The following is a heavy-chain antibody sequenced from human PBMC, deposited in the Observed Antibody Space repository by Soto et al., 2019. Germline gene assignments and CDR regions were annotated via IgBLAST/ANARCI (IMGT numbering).Heavy chain of an antibody. CDR1: GFTFSNYW. Sequence: EVQLVESGGGLVQPGGSLRLSCAASGFTFSNYWMYWVRQAPGKGLEWVSRTNSDGSVSSYADSVKGRLTISRDNVKNTLYLQMDSLRAEDTAVYYCARGDCVGGTCYSLAGSFYYYMDVWGQGTTVTVFS. J-gene: IGHJ6*03. D-gene: IGHD2-15*01. CDR2: TNSDGSVS. V-gene: IGHV3-74*02. CDR3: ARGDCVGGTCYSLAGSFYYYMDV.